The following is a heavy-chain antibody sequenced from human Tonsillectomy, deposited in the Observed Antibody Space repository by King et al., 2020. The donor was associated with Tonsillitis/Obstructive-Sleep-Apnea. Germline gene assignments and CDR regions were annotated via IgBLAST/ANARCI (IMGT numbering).Heavy chain of an antibody. J-gene: IGHJ3*02. V-gene: IGHV3-13*04. D-gene: IGHD2-15*01. CDR3: AREGLAGDKKADAFDI. CDR1: GFTFSSYD. CDR2: IGTAGDT. Sequence: VQLVESGGGLVQPGGSLRLSCAASGFTFSSYDMHWVRQATGKGLEWVSAIGTAGDTYYPGSVKGRFTISRENAKNSLYLQMNSLRAGDTAVYYCAREGLAGDKKADAFDIWGQGTMVTVSS.